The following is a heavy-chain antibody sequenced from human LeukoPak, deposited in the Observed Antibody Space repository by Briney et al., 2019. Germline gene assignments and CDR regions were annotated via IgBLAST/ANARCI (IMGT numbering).Heavy chain of an antibody. CDR3: ARDYDFWSGYPY. CDR2: IYYSGST. V-gene: IGHV4-59*12. J-gene: IGHJ4*02. Sequence: PSETLSLTCTVSGGSISSYYWSWIRQPPGKGLEWIGYIYYSGSTNYNPSLKSRVTVSVDTSKNQFSLKLSSVTAADTAVYYCARDYDFWSGYPYWGQGTLVTVSS. CDR1: GGSISSYY. D-gene: IGHD3-3*01.